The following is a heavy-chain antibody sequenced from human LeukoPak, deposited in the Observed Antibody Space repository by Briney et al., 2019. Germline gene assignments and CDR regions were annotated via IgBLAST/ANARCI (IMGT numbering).Heavy chain of an antibody. Sequence: GASVKVSCKASGYTFTSYDINWVRQATGQGLEWMGWMNPNGGNTGYAQKFQGRVTMTRNTSISTAYMELSSLRSEDTAVYYCARAPLLSIAVFDPWGQGTLVTVSS. CDR1: GYTFTSYD. J-gene: IGHJ5*02. V-gene: IGHV1-8*01. CDR3: ARAPLLSIAVFDP. CDR2: MNPNGGNT. D-gene: IGHD6-19*01.